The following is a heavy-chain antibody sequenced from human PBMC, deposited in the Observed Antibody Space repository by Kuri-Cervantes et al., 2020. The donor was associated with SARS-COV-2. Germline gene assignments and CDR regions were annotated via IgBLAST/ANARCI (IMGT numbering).Heavy chain of an antibody. CDR2: ISSGRRSI. V-gene: IGHV3-48*01. CDR3: VRGIVGPGYGITGSYLDS. D-gene: IGHD1-20*01. J-gene: IGHJ4*02. CDR1: GFTFGASD. Sequence: GESLKISCAASGFTFGASDMNWVRQSPGKGLEWVSYISSGRRSIYYTDAAKGRFTISRDNGKNSLFLQMNSLRAEDTAVYYCVRGIVGPGYGITGSYLDSWGQGVLVTVSS.